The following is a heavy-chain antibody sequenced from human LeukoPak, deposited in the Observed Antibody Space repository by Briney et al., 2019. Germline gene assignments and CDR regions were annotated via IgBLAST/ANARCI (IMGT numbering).Heavy chain of an antibody. CDR2: IYYSGST. J-gene: IGHJ4*02. V-gene: IGHV4-59*01. CDR1: GGSISSYY. D-gene: IGHD3-10*01. CDR3: ARGFGQHDY. Sequence: PSETLSLTCTVSGGSISSYYWSWIRQPPGKGLGWIGYIYYSGSTNYNPSLKSRVTISVDTSKNQFSLKLSSVTAADTAVYYCARGFGQHDYWGQGTLVTVSS.